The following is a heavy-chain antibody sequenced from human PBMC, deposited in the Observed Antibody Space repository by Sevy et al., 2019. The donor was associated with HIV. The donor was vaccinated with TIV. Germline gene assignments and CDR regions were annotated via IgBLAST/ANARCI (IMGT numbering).Heavy chain of an antibody. CDR1: GFTVSSNY. CDR3: ASDTPIGSSLDMDV. D-gene: IGHD6-13*01. Sequence: GGSLKLSCAASGFTVSSNYMSWVRHAPGKGLEWVSVIYSGGSTYYADSVKGRFTISRDNSKNTLYLQMNSLRAEDTAVYYCASDTPIGSSLDMDVWGQGTTVTVSS. J-gene: IGHJ6*02. CDR2: IYSGGST. V-gene: IGHV3-53*01.